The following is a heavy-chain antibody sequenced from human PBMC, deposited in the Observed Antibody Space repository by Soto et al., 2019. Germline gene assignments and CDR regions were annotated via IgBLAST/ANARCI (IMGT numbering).Heavy chain of an antibody. J-gene: IGHJ6*02. CDR3: ARETDGMDV. Sequence: GGSLRLSCAASGFIFSTYGIHWVRQAPGKGLEWVAVTTFDGINKYNADSVKGRFTISRDASKKTVYLQMNSLTTEDTAVYFCARETDGMDVWGQGTTVTVSS. V-gene: IGHV3-30*03. CDR2: TTFDGINK. CDR1: GFIFSTYG.